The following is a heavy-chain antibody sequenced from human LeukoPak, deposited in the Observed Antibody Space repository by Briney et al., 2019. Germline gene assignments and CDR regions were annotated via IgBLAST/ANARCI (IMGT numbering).Heavy chain of an antibody. D-gene: IGHD5-12*01. V-gene: IGHV4-59*12. CDR2: IYYSGST. Sequence: SEALSLTCTVSGGSISSYYWSWIRQPPGKGLEWIGYIYYSGSTNYDPSLKSRVTISVDTSKNQFSLNLSSVTAADTAVYYCARGPLDSGYTYFDYWGQGTLVSVAS. J-gene: IGHJ4*02. CDR1: GGSISSYY. CDR3: ARGPLDSGYTYFDY.